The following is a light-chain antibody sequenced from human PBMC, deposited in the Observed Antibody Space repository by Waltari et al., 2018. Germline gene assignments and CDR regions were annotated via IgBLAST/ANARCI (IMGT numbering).Light chain of an antibody. Sequence: QSVLTQPPSVSGAPGQRVSISCTGSGSNLGAGYDVHWYQQHPGKAPKLPIYGTGPRHPGVPDRFFGSQSGTSASLAITALQAEDEAEYYCQSYDTSLSVVFGGGTKLTVL. J-gene: IGLJ2*01. CDR3: QSYDTSLSVV. V-gene: IGLV1-40*01. CDR2: GTG. CDR1: GSNLGAGYD.